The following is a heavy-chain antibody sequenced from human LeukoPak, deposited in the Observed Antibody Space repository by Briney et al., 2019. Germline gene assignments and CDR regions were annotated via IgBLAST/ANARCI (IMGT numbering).Heavy chain of an antibody. V-gene: IGHV3-23*01. Sequence: GGSLRLSCAASGFTISSNYMFWVRQAPGKGLEWVSSISGSDGTTYYADSVKGRFTISRDNSKYTLSLQMNSLRTEDTAVYYCAKVDNWKYGHHDFWGQGTLVTVSS. D-gene: IGHD1-1*01. CDR3: AKVDNWKYGHHDF. CDR1: GFTISSNY. CDR2: ISGSDGTT. J-gene: IGHJ4*02.